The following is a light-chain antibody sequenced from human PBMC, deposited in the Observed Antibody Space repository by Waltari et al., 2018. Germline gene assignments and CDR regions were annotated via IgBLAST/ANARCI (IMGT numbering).Light chain of an antibody. CDR1: SSDVGGCNY. J-gene: IGLJ2*01. CDR2: EVS. Sequence: QSALTQPASVSGSPGQSITISCTGTSSDVGGCNYVSWYQQHPGNAPNLMIYEVSNRPSGLSHRVTGSKLCNPAPLTSSGLLSEDEAEYYFCSYTSSSTVVFGGGTKLTVL. V-gene: IGLV2-14*01. CDR3: CSYTSSSTVV.